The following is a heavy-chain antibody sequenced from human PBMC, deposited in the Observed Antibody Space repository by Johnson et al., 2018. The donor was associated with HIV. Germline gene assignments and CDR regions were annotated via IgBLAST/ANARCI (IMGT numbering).Heavy chain of an antibody. Sequence: QVLLVESGGGVVQPGRSLRLSCAASGFTFSSYGMHWVRQAPGKGLEWVAVISYDGSNKYYADSVKGRFTISRDNSKNTLYLQMNSLRAEDTAVYYCAKDPVGATWAFDIWGQGTMVTVSS. J-gene: IGHJ3*02. CDR1: GFTFSSYG. D-gene: IGHD1-26*01. CDR2: ISYDGSNK. V-gene: IGHV3-30*18. CDR3: AKDPVGATWAFDI.